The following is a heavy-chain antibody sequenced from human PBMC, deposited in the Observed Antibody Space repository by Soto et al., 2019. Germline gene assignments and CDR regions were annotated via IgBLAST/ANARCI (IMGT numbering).Heavy chain of an antibody. Sequence: PGGSLRLSCAASGFTFSSYGMHWVRQAPDKGLEWVAVISYDGSNKYYADSVKGRFTISRDNSKNTLYLQMNSLRAEDTAVYYCAKAIWDIVVVVAATPNAFDIWGQGTMVTVS. J-gene: IGHJ3*02. CDR1: GFTFSSYG. CDR2: ISYDGSNK. D-gene: IGHD2-15*01. CDR3: AKAIWDIVVVVAATPNAFDI. V-gene: IGHV3-30*18.